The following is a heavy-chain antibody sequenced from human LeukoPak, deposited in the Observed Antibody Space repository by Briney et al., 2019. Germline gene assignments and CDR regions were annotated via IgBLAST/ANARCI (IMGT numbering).Heavy chain of an antibody. CDR3: AKGLISTWSDY. Sequence: GGSLRLSCAASGFTFSSYAMSWVRQAPGKGLEWVSVINTSGGTTYYADSVKGRFTISRDNSKNTLFLQMNSLRAEDTAVYYCAKGLISTWSDYWGQGTLATVSS. J-gene: IGHJ4*02. D-gene: IGHD6-13*01. CDR1: GFTFSSYA. CDR2: INTSGGTT. V-gene: IGHV3-23*01.